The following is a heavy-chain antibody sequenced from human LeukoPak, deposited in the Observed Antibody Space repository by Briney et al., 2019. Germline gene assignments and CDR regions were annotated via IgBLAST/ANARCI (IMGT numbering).Heavy chain of an antibody. V-gene: IGHV3-30-3*01. D-gene: IGHD3-9*01. J-gene: IGHJ4*02. CDR2: ISYDGSNK. Sequence: GGSLRLSCAASGFTFSSYAMHWVRQAPGKGLEWVAVISYDGSNKYYADSVKGRFTISRDNSKNTLYLQMNSLRAEDTAVYYCARGWDYDILTGYQNWGQGTLVTVSS. CDR3: ARGWDYDILTGYQN. CDR1: GFTFSSYA.